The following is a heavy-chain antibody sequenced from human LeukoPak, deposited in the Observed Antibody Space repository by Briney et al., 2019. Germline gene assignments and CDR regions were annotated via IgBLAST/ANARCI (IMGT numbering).Heavy chain of an antibody. V-gene: IGHV4-39*07. Sequence: PSETLSLTCTVSGGSISSSSYYWGWIRQPPGKGLEWIGSIYYSGSTYYNPSLKSRVTISVDTSKNQFSLKLSSVTAADTAVYYCARDYYDSSSPGVYYFDYWGQGTLVTVSS. D-gene: IGHD3-22*01. CDR3: ARDYYDSSSPGVYYFDY. CDR1: GGSISSSSYY. J-gene: IGHJ4*02. CDR2: IYYSGST.